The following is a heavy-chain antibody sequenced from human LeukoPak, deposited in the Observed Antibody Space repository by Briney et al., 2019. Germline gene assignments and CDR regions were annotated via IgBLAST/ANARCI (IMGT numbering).Heavy chain of an antibody. CDR1: GYTFTSYY. CDR3: ASGRTIFYYYMDV. V-gene: IGHV1-46*01. J-gene: IGHJ6*03. Sequence: ASVKVSCKASGYTFTSYYMHWVRQAPGQGLEWMGLINPTGGSTGYAQKFQGRVTMTRDMSTSTDYMEMSRLRSDDTAIYYCASGRTIFYYYMDVWGKGTTVTISS. D-gene: IGHD3-3*02. CDR2: INPTGGST.